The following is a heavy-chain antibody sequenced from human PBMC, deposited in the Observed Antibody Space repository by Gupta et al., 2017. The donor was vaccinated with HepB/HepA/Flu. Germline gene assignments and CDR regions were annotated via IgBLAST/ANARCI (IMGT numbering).Heavy chain of an antibody. CDR1: GFSFSNNG. V-gene: IGHV3-30*18. J-gene: IGHJ5*02. CDR2: ISYDGNSK. D-gene: IGHD6-19*01. CDR3: AKDLYNSGWYNFFDP. Sequence: QPGGSPRLSCAASGFSFSNNGMHWVRQAPGKGLEWVSMISYDGNSKHYIDSVKGRFTISRDNSRNTLYLQMNSLRAEDTAVYFCAKDLYNSGWYNFFDPWGQGTLVTVSS.